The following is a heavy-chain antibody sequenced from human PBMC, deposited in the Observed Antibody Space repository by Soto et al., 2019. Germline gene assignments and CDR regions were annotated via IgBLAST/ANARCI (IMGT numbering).Heavy chain of an antibody. D-gene: IGHD2-21*01. V-gene: IGHV1-46*01. J-gene: IGHJ5*02. CDR1: GYTLTIYY. CDR2: INPSGGST. Sequence: ASVKVTCTASGYTLTIYYMHWVRQAPGQGLEWMGIINPSGGSTSYAQKFQGRVTMTRDTSTSTVYMELSSLRSEDTAVYYCARAKFILAEGPWGQGTLVTVSS. CDR3: ARAKFILAEGP.